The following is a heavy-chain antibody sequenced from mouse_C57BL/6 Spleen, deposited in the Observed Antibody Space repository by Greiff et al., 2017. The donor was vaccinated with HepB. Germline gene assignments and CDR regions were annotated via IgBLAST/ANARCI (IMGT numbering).Heavy chain of an antibody. Sequence: EVKLVESGGGLVKPGGSLKLSCAASGFTFSSYAMSWVRQTPEKRLEWVATISDGGSYTYYPDNVKGRFTISRDNAKNNLYLQMSHLKSEDTAMYYCARLFYYDYDEGPYYYAMDYWGQGTSVTVSS. CDR3: ARLFYYDYDEGPYYYAMDY. V-gene: IGHV5-4*03. D-gene: IGHD2-4*01. J-gene: IGHJ4*01. CDR1: GFTFSSYA. CDR2: ISDGGSYT.